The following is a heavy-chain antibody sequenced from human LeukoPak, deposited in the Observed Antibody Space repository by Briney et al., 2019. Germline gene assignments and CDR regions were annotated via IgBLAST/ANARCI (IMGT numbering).Heavy chain of an antibody. Sequence: GGSLRLSCAASGFAFNYAWVSWVRQAPGKGLEWIGRIKSKPDGGTTDYAAPVKGRFTISRDDSKNTLYLQMNSLKTEDTAVYYRTTDDVLLWFGELLSVDYWGQGTLVTVSS. CDR1: GFAFNYAW. V-gene: IGHV3-15*01. CDR2: IKSKPDGGTT. CDR3: TTDDVLLWFGELLSVDY. D-gene: IGHD3-10*01. J-gene: IGHJ4*02.